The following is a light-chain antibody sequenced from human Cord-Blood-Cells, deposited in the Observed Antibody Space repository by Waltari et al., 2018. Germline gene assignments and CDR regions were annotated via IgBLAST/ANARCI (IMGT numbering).Light chain of an antibody. CDR3: SSYTSSSTLV. Sequence: QSALTPPASVSGSPGPSITIPCTGTSSDVGGSNYAPWYQQHPGKAPKPMIYDVSTRPSGVSNRFSGSKSGNTASLTISGLQAEDEADYYCSSYTSSSTLVFGGGTKLTVL. J-gene: IGLJ2*01. CDR2: DVS. CDR1: SSDVGGSNY. V-gene: IGLV2-14*01.